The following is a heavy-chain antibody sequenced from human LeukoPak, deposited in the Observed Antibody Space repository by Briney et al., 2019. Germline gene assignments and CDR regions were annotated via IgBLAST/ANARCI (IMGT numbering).Heavy chain of an antibody. V-gene: IGHV1-18*01. CDR3: ARLEDPTVVQGFDP. D-gene: IGHD4-23*01. CDR2: ISAYNGNT. Sequence: ASVKVSCKASGYTFTSYGISWVRQAPGQGLEWMGWISAYNGNTNYAQKLQGRVTMTTDTSTSTAYMELRSLRSDDTAVYYCARLEDPTVVQGFDPWGQGTLVTVSS. J-gene: IGHJ5*02. CDR1: GYTFTSYG.